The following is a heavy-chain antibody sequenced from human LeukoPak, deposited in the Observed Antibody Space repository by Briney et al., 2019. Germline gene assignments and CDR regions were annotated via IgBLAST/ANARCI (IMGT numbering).Heavy chain of an antibody. Sequence: SDTQSLMCTLSGDSFSTPQWRWFRHPPGKGVEWLGYIYSSGKTSHNPPLKSRLTISVDTSKNRFSLKLTSVTVADTAVYVCARAGRGDHTWGSYYCDHWGQGTLVSVSS. D-gene: IGHD3-16*01. CDR2: IYSSGKT. CDR3: ARAGRGDHTWGSYYCDH. J-gene: IGHJ4*02. V-gene: IGHV4-59*11. CDR1: GDSFSTPQ.